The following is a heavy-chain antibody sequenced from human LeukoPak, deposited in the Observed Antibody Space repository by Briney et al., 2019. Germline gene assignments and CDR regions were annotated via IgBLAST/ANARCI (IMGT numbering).Heavy chain of an antibody. CDR2: IYTSGST. Sequence: SQTLSLTCTVSGGSISSGSYYWSWIRQPAGKGLEWIGRIYTSGSTNYNPSLKSRVTISVDTSKNQFSLKLSSVTAADTAVYYCARDHGSGSYGMDVWGQGTTVTVSS. J-gene: IGHJ6*02. CDR3: ARDHGSGSYGMDV. V-gene: IGHV4-61*02. CDR1: GGSISSGSYY. D-gene: IGHD3-10*01.